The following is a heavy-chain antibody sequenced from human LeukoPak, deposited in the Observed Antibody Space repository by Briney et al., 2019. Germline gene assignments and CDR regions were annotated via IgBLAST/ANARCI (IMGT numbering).Heavy chain of an antibody. V-gene: IGHV3-23*01. CDR1: GFTFSSYG. J-gene: IGHJ4*02. CDR3: AKDHGDWSFDY. D-gene: IGHD4-17*01. CDR2: ISGSGAKT. Sequence: GGSLRLSCAASGFTFSSYGLSWVRQAPGRGLEWVSAISGSGAKTYYADSVKGRFTISRDNSKNTLYLQMTSLRAADTAVYYCAKDHGDWSFDYWGQGTLVTASS.